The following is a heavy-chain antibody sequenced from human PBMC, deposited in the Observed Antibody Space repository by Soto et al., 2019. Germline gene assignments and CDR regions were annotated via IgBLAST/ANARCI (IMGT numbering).Heavy chain of an antibody. CDR1: GFTFSSYG. J-gene: IGHJ4*02. V-gene: IGHV3-33*01. D-gene: IGHD3-3*01. CDR3: ARAHRYMTIIWVRNYYFDY. CDR2: IWYDGSNK. Sequence: GGSLRLSCAASGFTFSSYGMHWVRQAPGKGLEWVAVIWYDGSNKYYADSVKGRFTISRDNSKNTLYLQMNSLRAEDTAVYYCARAHRYMTIIWVRNYYFDYWGQGTLVTVSS.